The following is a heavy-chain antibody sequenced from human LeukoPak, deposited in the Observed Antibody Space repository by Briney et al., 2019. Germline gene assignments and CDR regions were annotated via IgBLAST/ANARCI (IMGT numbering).Heavy chain of an antibody. CDR2: ISANGGIT. CDR1: GFTFSTYA. Sequence: GGSLRLSCPASGFTFSTYAMSWVRQAPGKGLEWVSTISANGGITYYADSVKGRFTISRDNSKNTLDLQMNNLRGEDTAVYYCAKPPPDSSSWLFDYWGQGTLLTVSS. J-gene: IGHJ4*02. D-gene: IGHD6-13*01. CDR3: AKPPPDSSSWLFDY. V-gene: IGHV3-23*01.